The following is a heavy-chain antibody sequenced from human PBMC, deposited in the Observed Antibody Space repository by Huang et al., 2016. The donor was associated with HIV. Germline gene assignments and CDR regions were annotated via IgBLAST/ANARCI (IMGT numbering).Heavy chain of an antibody. J-gene: IGHJ4*02. V-gene: IGHV3-74*01. Sequence: EVQLVESGGGLVQPGGSLRLSCAASGFTFSSYWMHWVRQAPGKGLVWVSPINSDGSSSGYADSVKGRFTISRDNAKNTLYLQMNSLRAEDTAVYYCVRDPRIQSWLNYFDYWGQGTLVSVSS. CDR1: GFTFSSYW. D-gene: IGHD3-22*01. CDR3: VRDPRIQSWLNYFDY. CDR2: INSDGSSS.